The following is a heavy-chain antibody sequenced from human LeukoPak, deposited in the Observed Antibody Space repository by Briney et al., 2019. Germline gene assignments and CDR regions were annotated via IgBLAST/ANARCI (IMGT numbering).Heavy chain of an antibody. CDR2: IVSSSSDI. CDR3: ARVPGGLEWADFDY. J-gene: IGHJ4*01. Sequence: GGSLRLSCAGSGFTFSSYTMNWVRQAPGKGLEWVSSIVSSSSDISYADSVKGRFTISRDNAKNSLYLQMNSLRAEDTAVYYCARVPGGLEWADFDYWGHGTLVTVSS. V-gene: IGHV3-21*01. CDR1: GFTFSSYT. D-gene: IGHD3-3*01.